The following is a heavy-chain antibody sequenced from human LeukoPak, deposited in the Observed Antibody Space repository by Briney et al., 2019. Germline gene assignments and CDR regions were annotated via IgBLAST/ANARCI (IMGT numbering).Heavy chain of an antibody. J-gene: IGHJ4*02. CDR1: GFTFRSYE. CDR2: ISTGDSTI. Sequence: PGGSLRLSCAASGFTFRSYEMNWVRQAPGKGLEWVSFISTGDSTISYADSVKSRFTISRDNAKNSLFLQMNSLRAEDTAVYYCARGNTYFDYWGQGTLVTVSS. CDR3: ARGNTYFDY. D-gene: IGHD3-10*01. V-gene: IGHV3-48*03.